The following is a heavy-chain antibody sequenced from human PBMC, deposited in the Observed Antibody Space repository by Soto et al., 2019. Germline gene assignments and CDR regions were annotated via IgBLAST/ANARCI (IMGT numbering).Heavy chain of an antibody. CDR2: ISASNGNT. J-gene: IGHJ4*01. Sequence: ASVNASFKASVYTFTSYSISWVRQAPGQGLEWMGWISASNGNTNYGQKPQSRVTRTTDTATSAADMELSSQGSDDPSVYYCARHVDFWSCYYVKGYAKRPFDYSG. D-gene: IGHD3-3*01. CDR1: VYTFTSYS. CDR3: ARHVDFWSCYYVKGYAKRPFDY. V-gene: IGHV1-18*04.